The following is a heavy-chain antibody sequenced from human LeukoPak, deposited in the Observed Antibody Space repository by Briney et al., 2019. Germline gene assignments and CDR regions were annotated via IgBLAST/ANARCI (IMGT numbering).Heavy chain of an antibody. D-gene: IGHD2-2*01. V-gene: IGHV3-23*01. CDR3: AKSEYQLSFSRPDY. J-gene: IGHJ4*02. CDR2: ISGSGGST. Sequence: GGSLRLSCAASGFTFSSYAMSWVRQAPGKGLEWVSAISGSGGSTYYADSVKGRFTISRDNSKNTLYLQMNSPRAEDTAVYYCAKSEYQLSFSRPDYWGQGTLVTVSS. CDR1: GFTFSSYA.